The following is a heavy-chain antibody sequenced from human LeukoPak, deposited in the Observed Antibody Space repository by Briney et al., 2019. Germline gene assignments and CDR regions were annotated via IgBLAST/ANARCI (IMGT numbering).Heavy chain of an antibody. J-gene: IGHJ5*02. D-gene: IGHD5-12*01. CDR3: AKDWDSGYVLNWFDP. CDR1: GFTFSSYA. CDR2: ISGSGGST. Sequence: GGSLRPSCAASGFTFSSYAMSWVRQAPGKGLEWVSAISGSGGSTYYADSVKGRFTISRDNSKNTLYLQMNSLRAEDTAVYYCAKDWDSGYVLNWFDPWGQGTLVTVSS. V-gene: IGHV3-23*01.